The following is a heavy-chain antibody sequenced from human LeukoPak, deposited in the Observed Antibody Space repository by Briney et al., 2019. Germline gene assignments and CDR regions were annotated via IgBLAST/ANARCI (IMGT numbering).Heavy chain of an antibody. CDR3: TRHELRYYYDNDLEDEDAFDI. V-gene: IGHV3-23*01. CDR2: ISGSGGST. D-gene: IGHD3-22*01. J-gene: IGHJ3*02. Sequence: GGSLRLSCAASGFTFSSYAMSWVRQAPGKGLEWVSAISGSGGSTYYADSVKGRFTISRDDSKNTAYLQMNSLKTEDTAVYYCTRHELRYYYDNDLEDEDAFDIWGQGTMVTVSS. CDR1: GFTFSSYA.